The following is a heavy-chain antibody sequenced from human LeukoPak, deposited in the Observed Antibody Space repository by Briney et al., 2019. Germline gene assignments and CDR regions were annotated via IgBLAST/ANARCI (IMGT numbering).Heavy chain of an antibody. CDR2: ISGSGGST. D-gene: IGHD5-18*01. V-gene: IGHV3-23*01. CDR1: GLIVNNYA. Sequence: GSLRLSCAASGLIVNNYAMSWVRQAPGKGLEWVSGISGSGGSTSYADSVKGRFTISRDNSMNTLYLQMNSLRAEDTAVYYCAKDDRIQTRRYSYNYWGQGTLVTVSS. CDR3: AKDDRIQTRRYSYNY. J-gene: IGHJ4*02.